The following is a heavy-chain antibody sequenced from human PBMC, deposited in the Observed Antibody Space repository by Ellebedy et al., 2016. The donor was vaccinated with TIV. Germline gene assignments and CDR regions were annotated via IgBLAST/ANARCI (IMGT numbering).Heavy chain of an antibody. V-gene: IGHV1-18*01. CDR2: ISAYNGNT. Sequence: ASVKVSCXASGYTFTSYDINWVRQATGQGLEWMGWISAYNGNTNYAQKLQGRVTMTRDTSTSTVYMELSSLRSEDTAVYYCARLRIRGAYYGMDVWGQGTTVTVSS. J-gene: IGHJ6*02. CDR1: GYTFTSYD. D-gene: IGHD3-10*01. CDR3: ARLRIRGAYYGMDV.